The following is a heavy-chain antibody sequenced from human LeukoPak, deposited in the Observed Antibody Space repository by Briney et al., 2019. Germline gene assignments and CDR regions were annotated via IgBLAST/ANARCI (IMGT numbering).Heavy chain of an antibody. Sequence: PGGSLRLSCAASGFTLTDYTLNWVRQAPGKGLQWVSSISPDSGSIYYADSVKGRFTISRDSAKNSLYLQMNSLRVDDSAVYYCARGGYRDYDYGMWGQGTLVTVSS. V-gene: IGHV3-21*01. CDR2: ISPDSGSI. CDR3: ARGGYRDYDYGM. D-gene: IGHD5-12*01. J-gene: IGHJ4*02. CDR1: GFTLTDYT.